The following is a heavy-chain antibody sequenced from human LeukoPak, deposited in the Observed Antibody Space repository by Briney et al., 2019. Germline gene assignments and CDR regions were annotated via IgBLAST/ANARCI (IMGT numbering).Heavy chain of an antibody. J-gene: IGHJ4*02. CDR1: GYLYTSYG. CDR3: ARYFGRGRATNGFDY. CDR2: ISAYNGNT. D-gene: IGHD2-8*01. Sequence: ASVKLSCKASGYLYTSYGIIWGRQAPGQGLEWMGWISAYNGNTNYAQKHQGRVTMTINTSTSTAYMELRSLRSDDTAVYYCARYFGRGRATNGFDYWGQGTLATVSS. V-gene: IGHV1-18*01.